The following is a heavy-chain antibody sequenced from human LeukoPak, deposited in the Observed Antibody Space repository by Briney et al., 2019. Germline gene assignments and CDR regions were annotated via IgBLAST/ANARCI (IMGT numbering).Heavy chain of an antibody. CDR3: AKETITIFGVVPNWFDP. CDR1: GFTFSTYA. J-gene: IGHJ5*02. V-gene: IGHV3-23*01. D-gene: IGHD3-3*01. Sequence: GGSLRLSCVVSGFTFSTYAMSWVRQAPGKGLEWVSTIIGSGDSTHYADSVKGRFTISRDNSKNTLYLQMNSLRAEDTAVYYCAKETITIFGVVPNWFDPWGQGALVTVSS. CDR2: IIGSGDST.